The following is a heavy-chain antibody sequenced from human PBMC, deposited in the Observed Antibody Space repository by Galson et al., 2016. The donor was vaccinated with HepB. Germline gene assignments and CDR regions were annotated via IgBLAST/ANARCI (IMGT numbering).Heavy chain of an antibody. J-gene: IGHJ6*02. Sequence: SLRLCCAASGFSCSYYHVNEVRQAPGSGLVWVSSISSSSSYTYYADPVKGRFTISRDNSKNSLYLRMNSLRAEDTAVYFCASFTSSTYYYYGMGVWGQGTTVTVSS. D-gene: IGHD3-3*02. V-gene: IGHV3-21*06. CDR3: ASFTSSTYYYYGMGV. CDR2: ISSSSSYT. CDR1: GFSCSYYH.